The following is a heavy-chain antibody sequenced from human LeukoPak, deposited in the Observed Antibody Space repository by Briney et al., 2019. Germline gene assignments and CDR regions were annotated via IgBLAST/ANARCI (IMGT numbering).Heavy chain of an antibody. D-gene: IGHD3-10*01. CDR3: ARDYVLLWFGELSPGPAYYYYGMDV. CDR1: GGSFSGYY. Sequence: PSETLSLTCAVYGGSFSGYYWSWIRQPPGKGLEWIGEINHSGSTNYNPSLKSRVTISVDTSKNQFSLKLSSVTAADTAVYYCARDYVLLWFGELSPGPAYYYYGMDVWGQGTTVTVSS. CDR2: INHSGST. J-gene: IGHJ6*02. V-gene: IGHV4-34*01.